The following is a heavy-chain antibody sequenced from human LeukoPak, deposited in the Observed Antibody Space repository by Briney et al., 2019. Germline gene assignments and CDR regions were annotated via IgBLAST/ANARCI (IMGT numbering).Heavy chain of an antibody. Sequence: SETLSLTCTVSGGSISSGSYYWSWIRQPAGKGLEWIGHIYTSGSTKYNPSLKSRVTISVDTSKNQFSLKLSSVTAADTSVYYCARSVGIVGAGGAFDIWGQGTMVTVSS. V-gene: IGHV4-61*09. CDR1: GGSISSGSYY. CDR2: IYTSGST. J-gene: IGHJ3*02. CDR3: ARSVGIVGAGGAFDI. D-gene: IGHD1-26*01.